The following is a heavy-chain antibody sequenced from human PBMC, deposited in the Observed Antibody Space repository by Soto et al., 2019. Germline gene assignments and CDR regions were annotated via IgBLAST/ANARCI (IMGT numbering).Heavy chain of an antibody. V-gene: IGHV3-33*01. CDR2: IWYDGSNK. Sequence: QVQLVESGGGVVQPGRSPRLSCAASGFAFSSYGMHWVRQAPGKGLEWVAVIWYDGSNKYYADSVKGRFTISRDNSKNTLYLQMNSLRAEDTAVYYCARDQTLNWDPYYYGMDVWGQGTTVTVSS. CDR3: ARDQTLNWDPYYYGMDV. J-gene: IGHJ6*02. D-gene: IGHD1-1*01. CDR1: GFAFSSYG.